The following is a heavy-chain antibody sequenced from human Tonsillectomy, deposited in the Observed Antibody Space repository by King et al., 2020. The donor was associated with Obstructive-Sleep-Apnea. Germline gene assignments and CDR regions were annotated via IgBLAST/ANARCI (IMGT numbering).Heavy chain of an antibody. CDR2: IYSGGST. CDR1: GFTVSSNY. J-gene: IGHJ4*02. CDR3: ARARCSGGSCYSYYFDY. Sequence: VQLVESGGGLVQPGGSLRLSCAASGFTVSSNYMSWVRQAPGKGLEWVSGIYSGGSTYYAVSVKGRFPISRHNSKNTLYLQMNSLRAEDTAVYYCARARCSGGSCYSYYFDYWGQGTLVTVSS. V-gene: IGHV3-53*04. D-gene: IGHD2-15*01.